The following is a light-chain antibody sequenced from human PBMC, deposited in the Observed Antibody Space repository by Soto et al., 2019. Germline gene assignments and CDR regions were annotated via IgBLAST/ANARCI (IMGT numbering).Light chain of an antibody. CDR3: QQCNTFWT. Sequence: DIQMTQSPSSLSASVGDRVTITCRASQSISGWLAWYQQKPGKAPKLLIYDVSSLQSGVPSRFSGSGSGTEFTLTISSLQPDDFATYYCQQCNTFWTFGQGTKVDIK. J-gene: IGKJ1*01. CDR1: QSISGW. CDR2: DVS. V-gene: IGKV1-5*01.